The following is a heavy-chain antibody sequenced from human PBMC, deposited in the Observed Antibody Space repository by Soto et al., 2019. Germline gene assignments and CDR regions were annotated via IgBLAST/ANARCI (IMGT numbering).Heavy chain of an antibody. D-gene: IGHD3-22*01. CDR3: ARLNYYDSSGSTGAFDI. Sequence: PSETLSLTCAVYGGSISSGDYYWSGIRQPPGKGLEWIGYIYYSGSTYYNPSLKSRVTISVDTSKNQFSLKLSSVTAADTAVYYCARLNYYDSSGSTGAFDIWGQGTMVTVSS. CDR1: GGSISSGDYY. V-gene: IGHV4-30-4*01. J-gene: IGHJ3*02. CDR2: IYYSGST.